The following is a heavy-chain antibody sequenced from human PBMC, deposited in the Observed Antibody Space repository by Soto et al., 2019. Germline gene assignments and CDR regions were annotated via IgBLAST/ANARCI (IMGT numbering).Heavy chain of an antibody. CDR3: ARERYSSSWYGNWFDP. V-gene: IGHV4-59*01. CDR1: GGSISSYY. D-gene: IGHD6-13*01. J-gene: IGHJ5*02. Sequence: SETLSLTCTVSGGSISSYYWSWIRQPPGKGLEWIGYIYYSGGTNYNPSLKSRVTISVDTSKNQFSLKLSSVTAADTAVYYCARERYSSSWYGNWFDPWGQGTLVTVSS. CDR2: IYYSGGT.